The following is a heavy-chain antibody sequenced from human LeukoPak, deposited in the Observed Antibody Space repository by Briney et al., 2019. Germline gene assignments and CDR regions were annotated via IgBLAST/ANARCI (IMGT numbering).Heavy chain of an antibody. V-gene: IGHV3-9*01. CDR1: GFTFDDYA. J-gene: IGHJ4*02. Sequence: GGSLRLLCAASGFTFDDYAMHWVRQAPGSGLEWVLCISRNSGNIGYAYSVKGRITSSSDNAKNSVYLQMNSLRAEDTDLYYCAKERPNYYASQYYFDYWGQGSLVTVS. CDR2: ISRNSGNI. D-gene: IGHD3-22*01. CDR3: AKERPNYYASQYYFDY.